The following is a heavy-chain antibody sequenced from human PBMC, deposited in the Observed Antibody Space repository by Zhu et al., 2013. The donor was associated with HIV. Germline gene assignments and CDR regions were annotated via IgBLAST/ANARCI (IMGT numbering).Heavy chain of an antibody. V-gene: IGHV1-18*01. J-gene: IGHJ5*02. Sequence: QVQLVQSGAEVKKPGASVTVSCKAAGYTFIDYDIYWVRQTTGQGLEWMGWISAYNGNTNYAQKLQGRVTMTTDTSTSTAYMELRSLRSDDTAVYYCARDDVVVVPAAIRGTEFDPWGQGTLVTVSS. CDR1: GYTFIDYD. CDR3: ARDDVVVVPAAIRGTEFDP. CDR2: ISAYNGNT. D-gene: IGHD2-2*02.